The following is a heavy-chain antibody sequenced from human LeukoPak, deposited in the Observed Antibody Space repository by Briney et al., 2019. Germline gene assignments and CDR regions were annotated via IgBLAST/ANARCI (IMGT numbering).Heavy chain of an antibody. CDR3: ARSGRGTYYCFDL. V-gene: IGHV1-18*01. Sequence: GASVKVSCKASGYSFTRYGISWVRQAPGQGLEWMGWISGSNGNTNYAQKFQGRVTMTTDTSTGTAYMDLRNLRFDDTAVYFCARSGRGTYYCFDLWGQGTLVTVSS. D-gene: IGHD1-26*01. CDR1: GYSFTRYG. CDR2: ISGSNGNT. J-gene: IGHJ4*02.